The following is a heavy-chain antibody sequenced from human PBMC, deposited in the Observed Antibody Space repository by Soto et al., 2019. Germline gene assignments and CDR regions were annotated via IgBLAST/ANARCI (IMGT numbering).Heavy chain of an antibody. D-gene: IGHD6-6*01. V-gene: IGHV1-46*01. CDR2: INPSGGST. CDR3: AKKGSSRAEYFQH. Sequence: ASVKVSCKASGYTFTSYYMHWVRQAPGQGLEWMGIINPSGGSTSYAQKCQGRVTMTRDTSTSTVYMELSSLRSEDTAVYYCAKKGSSRAEYFQHWGQGTLVTVSS. J-gene: IGHJ1*01. CDR1: GYTFTSYY.